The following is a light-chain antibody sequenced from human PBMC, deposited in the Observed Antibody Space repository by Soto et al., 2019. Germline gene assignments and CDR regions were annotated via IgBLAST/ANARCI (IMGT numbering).Light chain of an antibody. Sequence: DIQMTQSPSSLSASVGDRVTITCRASQSISTYLNWYQQKPGKAPKLLIYAASTLQSGAPSRFGGSGSATDFTLTISSLQPEDFATYYFQQSYSTPFTFGPGTKVDIK. CDR1: QSISTY. CDR3: QQSYSTPFT. V-gene: IGKV1-39*01. J-gene: IGKJ3*01. CDR2: AAS.